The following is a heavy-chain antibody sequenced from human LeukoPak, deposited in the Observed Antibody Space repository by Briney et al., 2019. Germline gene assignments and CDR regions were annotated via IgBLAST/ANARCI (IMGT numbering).Heavy chain of an antibody. J-gene: IGHJ5*02. Sequence: GGSLRLSCAASGFTFSSYSMNWVRQAPGKGLEWVSPISTSSSYIYYADSVKGRFTISRDNSKNTVYLQMNSLRAEDTAVYYCARDRGASYSSGWYVSYNWFDPWGQGTLVTVSS. CDR3: ARDRGASYSSGWYVSYNWFDP. D-gene: IGHD6-19*01. CDR2: ISTSSSYI. V-gene: IGHV3-21*01. CDR1: GFTFSSYS.